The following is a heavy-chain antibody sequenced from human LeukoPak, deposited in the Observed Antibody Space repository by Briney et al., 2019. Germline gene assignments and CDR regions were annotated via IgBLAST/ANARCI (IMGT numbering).Heavy chain of an antibody. J-gene: IGHJ5*02. CDR3: ARDLVAAAGTWFDP. CDR2: IRYDGSDK. CDR1: GFTFNTYG. D-gene: IGHD6-13*01. V-gene: IGHV3-30*02. Sequence: GGSLRLSCSASGFTFNTYGMHWVRQAPGKGLEWVAFIRYDGSDKYYADSVKGRFTISRDNAKNTLYLQMNSLRADDTAVYYCARDLVAAAGTWFDPWGQGTLVTVSS.